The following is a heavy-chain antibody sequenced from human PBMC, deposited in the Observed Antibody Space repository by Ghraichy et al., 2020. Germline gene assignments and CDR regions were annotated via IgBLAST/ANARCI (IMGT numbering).Heavy chain of an antibody. Sequence: SETLSLTCTVSGDSIGSGGYYWSWLRQHPGKGLEWIGYVYYSGSTYYNPSLKSRISTSVDTSRNQFSLKVTSVTAADTAVYYCARGGNYFDTFGPRSFDYWGQGILVTVSS. D-gene: IGHD2/OR15-2a*01. J-gene: IGHJ4*02. CDR1: GDSIGSGGYY. CDR3: ARGGNYFDTFGPRSFDY. CDR2: VYYSGST. V-gene: IGHV4-31*03.